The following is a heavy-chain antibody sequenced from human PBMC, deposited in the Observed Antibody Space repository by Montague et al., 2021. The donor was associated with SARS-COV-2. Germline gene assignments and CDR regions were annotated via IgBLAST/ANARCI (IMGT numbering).Heavy chain of an antibody. CDR3: ARDFVAAVPDRFDS. CDR2: IFHSGAA. J-gene: IGHJ4*02. D-gene: IGHD6-13*01. Sequence: SETLSLTCAVSGGFISSGNWWSWVRQPPGKGLEWIGEIFHSGAASYNPXXKSRLTISMDKSKNEFFLKLNSVTAADTAMYYCARDFVAAVPDRFDSWGQGVLVTVSS. CDR1: GGFISSGNW. V-gene: IGHV4/OR15-8*02.